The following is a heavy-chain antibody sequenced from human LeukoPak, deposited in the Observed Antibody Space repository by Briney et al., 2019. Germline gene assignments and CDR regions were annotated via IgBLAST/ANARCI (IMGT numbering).Heavy chain of an antibody. CDR3: ARVGYSSGWYFDL. Sequence: PSETLSLTCTVSGASISSYYSSWIRQPAGKGLDWIGRIYTSGSTNYNPSLKSRVTMSIDTSKNQFSLKLSSVTAADTAVYYCARVGYSSGWYFDLWGRGTLVTVSS. J-gene: IGHJ2*01. CDR1: GASISSYY. V-gene: IGHV4-4*07. CDR2: IYTSGST. D-gene: IGHD6-19*01.